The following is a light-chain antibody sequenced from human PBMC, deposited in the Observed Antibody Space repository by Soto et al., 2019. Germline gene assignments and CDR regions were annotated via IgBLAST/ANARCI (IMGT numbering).Light chain of an antibody. CDR1: QGISSA. CDR2: DAS. Sequence: AIQLTQSTSSLSASVGDRVTITCRASQGISSALAWYQQKPGKAPKLLIYDASSLESGVPSRFSGSGSGTDFTLTISCLQPEDFATYYCQQFNSYPLTFGGGTKVEIK. J-gene: IGKJ4*01. V-gene: IGKV1-13*02. CDR3: QQFNSYPLT.